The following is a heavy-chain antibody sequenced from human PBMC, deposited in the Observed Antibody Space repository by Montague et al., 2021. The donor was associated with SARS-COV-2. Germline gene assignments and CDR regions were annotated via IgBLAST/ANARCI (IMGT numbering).Heavy chain of an antibody. Sequence: SLRLSCAASGFTFSSYWMHWVRQAPGKGLVWVSRINSDVSITNYADSVKGRFTISRDNAKNTLYLQMNSLRDEDTAVYYCARETIVPAAIGYYYYMDVWGKGTPVTVSS. V-gene: IGHV3-74*01. CDR3: ARETIVPAAIGYYYYMDV. D-gene: IGHD2-2*01. CDR2: INSDVSIT. J-gene: IGHJ6*03. CDR1: GFTFSSYW.